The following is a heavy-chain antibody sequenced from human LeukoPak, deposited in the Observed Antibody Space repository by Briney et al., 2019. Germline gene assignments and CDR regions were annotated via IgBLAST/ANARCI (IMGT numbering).Heavy chain of an antibody. J-gene: IGHJ6*02. V-gene: IGHV3-30*03. Sequence: GGSLRLSCAASGFTFSSYSMNWVRQAPGKGLEWVAVISYDGSNKYYADSVKGRFTISRDNSKNTLYLQMNSLRAEDTAVYYCARGVSHYDFWSGYHYYYYGMDVWGQGTTVTVSS. CDR1: GFTFSSYS. D-gene: IGHD3-3*01. CDR3: ARGVSHYDFWSGYHYYYYGMDV. CDR2: ISYDGSNK.